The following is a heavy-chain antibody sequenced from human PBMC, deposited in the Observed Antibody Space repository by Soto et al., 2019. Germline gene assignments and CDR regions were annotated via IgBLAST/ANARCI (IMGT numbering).Heavy chain of an antibody. Sequence: GGSLRLSCAASGFTFTNYAMHWVRQAPGKGLEWVAVISHDGSNKYYADSVKGRFTISRDNAKNTLYLQMNSLRAEGTAVYYCARDWDSSFQPGWGDYYYYYYMDVWGKGTTVTVSS. D-gene: IGHD6-6*01. J-gene: IGHJ6*03. CDR2: ISHDGSNK. V-gene: IGHV3-30*07. CDR1: GFTFTNYA. CDR3: ARDWDSSFQPGWGDYYYYYYMDV.